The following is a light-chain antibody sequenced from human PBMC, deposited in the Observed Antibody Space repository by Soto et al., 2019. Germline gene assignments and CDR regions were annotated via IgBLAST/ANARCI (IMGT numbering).Light chain of an antibody. CDR2: DTS. V-gene: IGKV1D-8*01. CDR1: QDIGHY. CDR3: QQYYTFPLYT. J-gene: IGKJ2*01. Sequence: VIWMTQSPSFLSAIRGDRVTISCRMSQDIGHYLAWYRQKPGKAPELLIYDTSRLQTGAPSRFSGSGFGTYFTLTISSLQSEDFATYYGQQYYTFPLYTFGQGTKLEI.